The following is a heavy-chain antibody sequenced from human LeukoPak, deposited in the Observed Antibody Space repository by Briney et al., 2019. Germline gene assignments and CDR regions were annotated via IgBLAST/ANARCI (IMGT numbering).Heavy chain of an antibody. Sequence: PGGSLRLSCAASGFTLSDYYMSWIRQTPGKGLEWISYMSSTANTIYYGAPVKGRFTVSRDSAKNSLFLQMDSLRAEDTGVYFCARSSDYFTYFGLWGRGSLVTVSS. CDR3: ARSSDYFTYFGL. J-gene: IGHJ2*01. D-gene: IGHD2/OR15-2a*01. V-gene: IGHV3-11*04. CDR1: GFTLSDYY. CDR2: MSSTANTI.